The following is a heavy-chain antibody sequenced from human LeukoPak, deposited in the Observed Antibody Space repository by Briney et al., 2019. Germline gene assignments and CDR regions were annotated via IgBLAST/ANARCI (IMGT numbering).Heavy chain of an antibody. CDR2: IIPIFGTA. J-gene: IGHJ5*02. Sequence: ASVKVSCKASGGTFSSYAISWVRQAPGQGLEWMGGIIPIFGTANYAQKFQGRVTITADESTSTAYMELSSLRSEDTAVYYCARVKAVADYNWFDPWGQGTLVTVSS. V-gene: IGHV1-69*13. CDR1: GGTFSSYA. D-gene: IGHD6-19*01. CDR3: ARVKAVADYNWFDP.